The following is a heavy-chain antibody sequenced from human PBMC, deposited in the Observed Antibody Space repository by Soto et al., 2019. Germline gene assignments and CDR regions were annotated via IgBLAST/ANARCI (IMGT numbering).Heavy chain of an antibody. Sequence: QITLKESGPTLVKPTQTLTLTCTFSGFSLSTPGVGVAWIRQPPGKTLEWLALIYWDDNKRYSPSVKNRLTVTQDTSKNEVGLTRTNMDPVDTATYYCAQRRFEGCYSDYDYWGQGALVTVSS. CDR3: AQRRFEGCYSDYDY. CDR2: IYWDDNK. D-gene: IGHD2-15*01. J-gene: IGHJ4*02. CDR1: GFSLSTPGVG. V-gene: IGHV2-5*02.